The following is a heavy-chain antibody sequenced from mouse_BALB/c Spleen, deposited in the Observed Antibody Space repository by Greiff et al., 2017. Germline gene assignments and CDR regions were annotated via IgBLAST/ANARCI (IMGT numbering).Heavy chain of an antibody. V-gene: IGHV5-9*03. CDR2: ISSGGGNT. J-gene: IGHJ3*01. Sequence: DVQLVESGGGLVKPGGSLKLSCAASGFTFSSYTMSWVRQTPEKRLEWVATISSGGGNTYYPDSVKGRFTISRDNAKNNLYLQMSSLRSEDTALYYCARYDGYYTWFAYWGQGTLVTVSA. CDR1: GFTFSSYT. D-gene: IGHD2-3*01. CDR3: ARYDGYYTWFAY.